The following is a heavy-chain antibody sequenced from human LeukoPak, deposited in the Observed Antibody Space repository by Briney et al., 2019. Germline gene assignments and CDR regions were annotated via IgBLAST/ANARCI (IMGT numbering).Heavy chain of an antibody. CDR1: GFTFSSYG. CDR3: ASQTSDKGFDY. V-gene: IGHV3-7*05. D-gene: IGHD2-2*01. Sequence: GRSLRLSCAASGFTFSSYGMHWVRQAPGKGLEWVANTKRDGSEIYYGDSVKGRFTISRDNAKNSLYLEMNSLRAEDTAVYYCASQTSDKGFDYWGQGTLVTVSS. J-gene: IGHJ4*02. CDR2: TKRDGSEI.